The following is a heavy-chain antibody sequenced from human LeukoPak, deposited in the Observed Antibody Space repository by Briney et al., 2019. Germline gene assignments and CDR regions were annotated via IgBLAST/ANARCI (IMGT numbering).Heavy chain of an antibody. D-gene: IGHD4-17*01. CDR2: IYFSGST. CDR1: GVSISSAGY. J-gene: IGHJ3*02. V-gene: IGHV4-31*03. CDR3: ARVPPDYGDYVRAFDI. Sequence: PSETLSLTCTVSGVSISSAGYWSWIRQYPGKGLEWIGYIYFSGSTYHNPSLKSRVTISVDTSKNHFSLKLSSVTAADTAVYYCARVPPDYGDYVRAFDIWGQGTKVTVSS.